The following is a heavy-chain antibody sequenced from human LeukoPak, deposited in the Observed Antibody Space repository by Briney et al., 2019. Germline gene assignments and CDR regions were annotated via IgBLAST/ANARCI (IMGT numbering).Heavy chain of an antibody. D-gene: IGHD2/OR15-2a*01. CDR1: GYTFTDHY. CDR3: VLAMGEYFDY. J-gene: IGHJ4*02. CDR2: TSPYSGGT. Sequence: ASVKVSCKASGYTFTDHYIHWVRQAPGQGLEWMGWTSPYSGGTNYAQKFQGRVTMSRDTSITTAYMELRRLMSDDSAVYYCVLAMGEYFDYWGQGTLVTVSS. V-gene: IGHV1-2*02.